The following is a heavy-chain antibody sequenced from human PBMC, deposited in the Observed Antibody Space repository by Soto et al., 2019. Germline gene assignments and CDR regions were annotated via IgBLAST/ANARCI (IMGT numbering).Heavy chain of an antibody. D-gene: IGHD2-2*01. CDR1: GGTFSSYA. Sequence: QVQLVQSGAEVKKPGSSVKVSCKASGGTFSSYAISWVRQAPGQGLECMGGIIPIHDTAKYAQKFQGRVTITADESTSTAYMVLSSLRSEDTAVYYCARSQGSSTSLEIYYYYYYGMDVWGQGTTVTVSS. V-gene: IGHV1-69*01. CDR2: IIPIHDTA. CDR3: ARSQGSSTSLEIYYYYYYGMDV. J-gene: IGHJ6*02.